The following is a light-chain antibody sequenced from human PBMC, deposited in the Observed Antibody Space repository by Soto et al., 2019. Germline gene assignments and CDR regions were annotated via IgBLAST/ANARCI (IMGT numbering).Light chain of an antibody. V-gene: IGLV2-14*01. CDR1: SSDVGGYNY. CDR2: DVS. CDR3: SSYTSGSTLYV. J-gene: IGLJ1*01. Sequence: QSALTQPASVSGSPGQSITISCTGTSSDVGGYNYVSWYQQHPGKAPKLMIYDVSNRPSGVSNRFSGSKSGNTASLTISGRQADDEADYYCSSYTSGSTLYVFGTGTKLTVL.